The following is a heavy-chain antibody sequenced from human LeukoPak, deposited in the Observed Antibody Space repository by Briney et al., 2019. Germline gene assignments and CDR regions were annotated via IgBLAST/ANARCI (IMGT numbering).Heavy chain of an antibody. CDR3: ARGGPYYYDSIGYYSDY. Sequence: GGSLRLSCAASGFTFSSYWMHWVRQAPGKGLVWVSRINSDGSSTSYADSVKGRFTISRDNAKNTLYLQMNSLRAEDTAEYYCARGGPYYYDSIGYYSDYWGQGTLVTVSS. CDR1: GFTFSSYW. D-gene: IGHD3-22*01. CDR2: INSDGSST. J-gene: IGHJ4*02. V-gene: IGHV3-74*01.